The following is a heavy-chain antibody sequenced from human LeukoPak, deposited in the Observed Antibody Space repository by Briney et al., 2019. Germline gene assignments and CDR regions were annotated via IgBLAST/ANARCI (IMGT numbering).Heavy chain of an antibody. V-gene: IGHV3-23*01. J-gene: IGHJ4*02. Sequence: GGSLRLSCAPSGFTFSSYAMSWVRQAPGKGLEWVSAISGSGGSTYYADSVKGRFTISRDNSKNTLYLQMNSLRAEDTAVYYCAKRPRAGWAHDYWGQGTLVTVSS. CDR2: ISGSGGST. D-gene: IGHD1-26*01. CDR3: AKRPRAGWAHDY. CDR1: GFTFSSYA.